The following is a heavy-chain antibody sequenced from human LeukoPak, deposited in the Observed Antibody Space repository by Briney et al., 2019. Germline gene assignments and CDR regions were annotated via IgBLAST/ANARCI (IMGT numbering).Heavy chain of an antibody. CDR3: AKDVGRWLQFFDY. Sequence: GGSLRLSCAASGLTFSSHGMHWVRQAPGKGLEWVAVISYDGGNKYYADSVKGRFTISRDNSKNTLYLQMNSLRAEDTAVYYCAKDVGRWLQFFDYWGQGTLVTVSS. D-gene: IGHD5-24*01. CDR1: GLTFSSHG. J-gene: IGHJ4*02. CDR2: ISYDGGNK. V-gene: IGHV3-30*18.